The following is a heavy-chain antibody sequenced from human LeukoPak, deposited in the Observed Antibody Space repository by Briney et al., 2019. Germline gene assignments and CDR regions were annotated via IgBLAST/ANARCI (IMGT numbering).Heavy chain of an antibody. CDR3: AKTRGSGPFDY. CDR2: RSSRSGTI. CDR1: GFTFSRYS. Sequence: GGSLRLSCAASGFTFSRYSMNWVRQAPGKGLEWVSYRSSRSGTISYADSVKGRFTISRDNSKNTLYLQMNNLRAEDTAVYYCAKTRGSGPFDYWGQGTLVTVSS. V-gene: IGHV3-48*01. D-gene: IGHD3-10*01. J-gene: IGHJ4*02.